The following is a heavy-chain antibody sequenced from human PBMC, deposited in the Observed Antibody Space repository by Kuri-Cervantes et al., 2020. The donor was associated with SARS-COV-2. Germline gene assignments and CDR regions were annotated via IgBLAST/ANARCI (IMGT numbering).Heavy chain of an antibody. V-gene: IGHV3-7*01. D-gene: IGHD3-10*01. J-gene: IGHJ3*02. CDR3: ARDFSAVALWAVSLDI. CDR1: GSTFSSYW. Sequence: GESLKISCAASGSTFSSYWMSWGGQAPGKGLEWVANIKQDGSEKYYVDSVKGRFTISRDNAKNSLYLQMNSLRAEDTAVYYCARDFSAVALWAVSLDIWGQGTMVTVSS. CDR2: IKQDGSEK.